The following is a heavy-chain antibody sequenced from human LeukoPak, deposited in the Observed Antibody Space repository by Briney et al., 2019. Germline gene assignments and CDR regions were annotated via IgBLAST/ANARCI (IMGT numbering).Heavy chain of an antibody. CDR1: GYTFTSYY. Sequence: GASVKVSCKASGYTFTSYYMHWVRQAPGQGLEWMGIINPSGGSTSYAQKFQGRVTMTRDTSTSTVYMELSSLRSVDTAVYYCARDLGYYYDSSGYYSSGDWGQGTLVTVSS. D-gene: IGHD3-22*01. V-gene: IGHV1-46*01. CDR3: ARDLGYYYDSSGYYSSGD. CDR2: INPSGGST. J-gene: IGHJ4*02.